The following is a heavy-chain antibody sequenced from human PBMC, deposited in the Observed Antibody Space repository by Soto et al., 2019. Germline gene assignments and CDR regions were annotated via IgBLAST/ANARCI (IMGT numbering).Heavy chain of an antibody. Sequence: GGSLRLSCAASGFTFSSYGMHWVRQAPGKGLEWVAVISYDGSNKYYADFVKGRFTISRDNSKNTLYLQMNSLRAEDTAVYYCAKGKSSGGGSYYFYFDYWGQGTLVTVSS. CDR1: GFTFSSYG. CDR3: AKGKSSGGGSYYFYFDY. J-gene: IGHJ4*02. CDR2: ISYDGSNK. D-gene: IGHD1-26*01. V-gene: IGHV3-30*18.